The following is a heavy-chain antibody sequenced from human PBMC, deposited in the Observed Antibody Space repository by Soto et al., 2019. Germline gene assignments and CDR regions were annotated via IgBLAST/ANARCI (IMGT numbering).Heavy chain of an antibody. CDR2: IRGSGDST. J-gene: IGHJ6*02. D-gene: IGHD2-2*02. CDR3: AKDMGYNYYFYGMDV. CDR1: GFTFSSYV. V-gene: IGHV3-23*01. Sequence: GGSLRLSCAASGFTFSSYVMSWVRQAPGKGLEWVSAIRGSGDSTYYADSVKGRFTISRANSKNTLYLQMNSLGADDTAVYYCAKDMGYNYYFYGMDVWGQGTTVTVSS.